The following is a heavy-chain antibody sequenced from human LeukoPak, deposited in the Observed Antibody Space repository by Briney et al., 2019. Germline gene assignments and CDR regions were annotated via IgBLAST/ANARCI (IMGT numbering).Heavy chain of an antibody. Sequence: PPETLSLTCTVSGGSISSYYWSWIRQPPGKGLEWIGYIYYSGSTNYNPSLKSRVTISVDTSKNQFSLKLSSVTAADTAVYYCARAPYYYDSSGNWYFDLWGRGTLVTVSS. V-gene: IGHV4-59*01. J-gene: IGHJ2*01. CDR2: IYYSGST. CDR1: GGSISSYY. CDR3: ARAPYYYDSSGNWYFDL. D-gene: IGHD3-22*01.